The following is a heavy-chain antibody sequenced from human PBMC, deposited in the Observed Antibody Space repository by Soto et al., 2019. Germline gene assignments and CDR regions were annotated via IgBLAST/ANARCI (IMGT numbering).Heavy chain of an antibody. J-gene: IGHJ6*02. CDR3: ARVGTITIFGVVINLYYYYGMDV. V-gene: IGHV1-3*01. CDR2: INAGNGNT. Sequence: EASVKVSCKASGYTFTSYAMHWVRQAPGQRLEWMGWINAGNGNTKYSQKFQGRVTITRDTSASTAYMELSSLRSEDTAVYYCARVGTITIFGVVINLYYYYGMDVWGQGTTVTVS. D-gene: IGHD3-3*01. CDR1: GYTFTSYA.